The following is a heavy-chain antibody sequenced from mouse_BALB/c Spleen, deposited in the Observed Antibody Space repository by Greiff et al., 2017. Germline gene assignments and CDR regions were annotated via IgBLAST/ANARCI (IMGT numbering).Heavy chain of an antibody. J-gene: IGHJ4*01. D-gene: IGHD2-4*01. Sequence: QVQLQQPGAELVKPGASVKMSCKASGYTFTSYWMHWVKQRPGQGLEWIGTIDPSDSYTSYNQKFKGKATLTVDTSSSTAYMQLSSLTSEDSAVYYCTRSYDYDLYAMDYWGQGTSVTASS. CDR1: GYTFTSYW. V-gene: IGHV1S127*01. CDR3: TRSYDYDLYAMDY. CDR2: IDPSDSYT.